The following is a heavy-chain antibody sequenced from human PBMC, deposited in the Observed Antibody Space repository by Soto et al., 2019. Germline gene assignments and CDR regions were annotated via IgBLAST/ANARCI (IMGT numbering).Heavy chain of an antibody. V-gene: IGHV4-4*07. J-gene: IGHJ4*02. CDR3: ARTVGAAYYFDF. Sequence: QVQLQESGPGLVKPSETLSLTCTVSGDSMSKYYWSWIRQPAGKGLEWIGRIYTSGSTNYNPSLKSRVNMSIDTSNNHFSLILKSVTAADAAVYYCARTVGAAYYFDFWGQGALVTVSS. CDR1: GDSMSKYY. CDR2: IYTSGST. D-gene: IGHD1-26*01.